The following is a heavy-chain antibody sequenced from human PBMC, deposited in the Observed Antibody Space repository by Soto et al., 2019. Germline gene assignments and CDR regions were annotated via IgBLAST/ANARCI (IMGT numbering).Heavy chain of an antibody. CDR2: IRSKANSYAT. J-gene: IGHJ6*03. D-gene: IGHD3-3*01. CDR1: GFTFSGSA. V-gene: IGHV3-73*01. Sequence: GGSLRLSCAASGFTFSGSAMHWVRQASGKGLEWVGRIRSKANSYATAYAASVKGRFTISRDDSKNTAYLQMNSLKTEDTAVYYCTRHTGGVRSGYYQEGYYYYMDVWGKGTTVTVSS. CDR3: TRHTGGVRSGYYQEGYYYYMDV.